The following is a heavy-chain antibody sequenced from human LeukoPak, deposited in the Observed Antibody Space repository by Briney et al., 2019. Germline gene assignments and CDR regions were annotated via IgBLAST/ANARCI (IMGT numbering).Heavy chain of an antibody. V-gene: IGHV1-69*05. D-gene: IGHD6-13*01. J-gene: IGHJ6*03. CDR1: GGTFSSYA. Sequence: ASVKVSCKASGGTFSSYAISWVRQAPGQGLEWMGGIIPIFGTANYAQKFQGRVTITTDESTSTAYMELSSLRSEDTAVYYCARFASSIAAAGTDCYYYYMDVWGKGTTVTVSS. CDR3: ARFASSIAAAGTDCYYYYMDV. CDR2: IIPIFGTA.